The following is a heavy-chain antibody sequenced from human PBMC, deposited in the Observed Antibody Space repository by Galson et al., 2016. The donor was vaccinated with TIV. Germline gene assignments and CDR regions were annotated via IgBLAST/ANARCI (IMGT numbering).Heavy chain of an antibody. D-gene: IGHD5-18*01. J-gene: IGHJ6*02. CDR3: AGDRNTALDTYHQYYGMDV. CDR2: IIPLLGTI. Sequence: SVKASCKASGGTFSTYVFNWVRLAPGQGLEWIGGIIPLLGTINYAQKFQGRFTITADESSTTAYMELNSLRSGDTAVYYCAGDRNTALDTYHQYYGMDVWGQGTTVTVSS. CDR1: GGTFSTYV. V-gene: IGHV1-69*13.